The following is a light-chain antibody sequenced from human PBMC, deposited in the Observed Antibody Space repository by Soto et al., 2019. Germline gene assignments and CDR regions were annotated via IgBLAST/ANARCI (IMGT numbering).Light chain of an antibody. Sequence: DIQLTQSPSFLSASVGDTVTITCRASQGISSSLAWYQQKPGKAPTLLIFAASALQSGVSSRFSGSGSGTEFTLTISSLQPADFATYCCQQFHTYPRTFGQGTKVDIK. CDR3: QQFHTYPRT. CDR1: QGISSS. J-gene: IGKJ1*01. V-gene: IGKV1-9*01. CDR2: AAS.